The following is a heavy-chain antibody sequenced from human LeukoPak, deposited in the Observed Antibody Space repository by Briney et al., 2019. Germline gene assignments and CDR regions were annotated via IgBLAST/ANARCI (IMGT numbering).Heavy chain of an antibody. CDR3: ARERTSPGINDAFDI. CDR2: INWNGGST. Sequence: AGGSLRLSCAASGFTFDDYGMSWVRQAPGKGLEWVSGINWNGGSTGYADSVKGRFTISRDNAKNSLYLQMNSLRVEDTALYYCARERTSPGINDAFDIWGQGTMVTVSS. V-gene: IGHV3-20*04. CDR1: GFTFDDYG. D-gene: IGHD1-14*01. J-gene: IGHJ3*02.